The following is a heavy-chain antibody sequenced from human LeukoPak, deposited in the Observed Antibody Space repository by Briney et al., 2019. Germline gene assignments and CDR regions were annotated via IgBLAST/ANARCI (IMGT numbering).Heavy chain of an antibody. D-gene: IGHD6-19*01. J-gene: IGHJ6*02. V-gene: IGHV4-59*01. CDR2: IDNSGST. CDR1: GGSISSSY. Sequence: SQTLSLTCTVSGGSISSSYWSWVRQPQGKGLEWIGYIDNSGSTNYSPSLKSRVTISLDTPKSQFSLKLSSVTAADTAVYYCARAPLYSGGSGWSIYYFYAMDVWGQGTTVTVSS. CDR3: ARAPLYSGGSGWSIYYFYAMDV.